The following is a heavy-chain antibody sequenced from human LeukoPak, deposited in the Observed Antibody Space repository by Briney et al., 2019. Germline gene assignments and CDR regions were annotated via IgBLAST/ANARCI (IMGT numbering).Heavy chain of an antibody. J-gene: IGHJ4*02. CDR3: TREKIPGLFGVLF. Sequence: GGSLRLSCEASGLTFTNTWLTWVRRAPGKGLEWVGSIRGETYGGTTEYAASVKGRLILSRDDSKSIAYLQLSSLKTEDTAVYYCTREKIPGLFGVLFWGQGTLVTVSS. CDR1: GLTFTNTW. D-gene: IGHD3-10*01. CDR2: IRGETYGGTT. V-gene: IGHV3-49*04.